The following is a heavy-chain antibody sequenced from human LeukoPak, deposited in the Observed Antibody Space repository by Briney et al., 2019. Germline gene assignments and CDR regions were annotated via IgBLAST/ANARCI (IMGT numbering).Heavy chain of an antibody. J-gene: IGHJ5*02. Sequence: SETLSLTCAVSGGSISSGGYSWSWIRQPPGKGLEWIGYIYHSGSTYYNPSLKSRVTISVDRSKNQFSLKLSSVTAADTAVYYCARGESYSSGYNWLDPWGQGTLVTVSS. CDR3: ARGESYSSGYNWLDP. D-gene: IGHD6-19*01. CDR2: IYHSGST. V-gene: IGHV4-30-2*01. CDR1: GGSISSGGYS.